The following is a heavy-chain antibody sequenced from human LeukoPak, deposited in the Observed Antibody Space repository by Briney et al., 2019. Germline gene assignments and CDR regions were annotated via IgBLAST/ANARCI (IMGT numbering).Heavy chain of an antibody. D-gene: IGHD6-13*01. CDR2: IYYSGST. CDR1: GGSISPYY. J-gene: IGHJ3*02. V-gene: IGHV4-59*12. Sequence: SETLSLTCTVSGGSISPYYWSWIRQPPGKGLEWIGYIYYSGSTNYNPSLKSRVTISLDKSKNQFSLKLSSVTAADTAVYYCARYSWYEAFDIWGQGTMVTVSS. CDR3: ARYSWYEAFDI.